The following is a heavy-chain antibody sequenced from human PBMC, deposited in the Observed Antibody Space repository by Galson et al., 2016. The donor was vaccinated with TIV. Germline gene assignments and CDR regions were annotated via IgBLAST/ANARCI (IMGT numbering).Heavy chain of an antibody. V-gene: IGHV4-61*02. CDR1: GVFINSGNYY. Sequence: LSLTCTVSGVFINSGNYYWTWIRQSAGKGLEWIGRFYISGNTNYNPSLESRVSISVDTSKNQFSLSLNSVTAADTAVYYCARGRGFSHGHGFDFWGLGTLVTVSS. J-gene: IGHJ5*01. CDR2: FYISGNT. CDR3: ARGRGFSHGHGFDF. D-gene: IGHD5-18*01.